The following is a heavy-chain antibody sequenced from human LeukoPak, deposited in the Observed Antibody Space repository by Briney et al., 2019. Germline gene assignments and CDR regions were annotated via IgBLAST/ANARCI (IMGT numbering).Heavy chain of an antibody. CDR2: INPNSGGT. Sequence: ASVKVSCKASGYTFTGYYMHWVRQAPGQGLEWMGWINPNSGGTNYAQKFQGRVTMTRDTSISTAYMELSRLRSDDTAVYYCARAAPPTVTLGFVYYYYYYMDVWGKGTTVTVSS. V-gene: IGHV1-2*02. CDR1: GYTFTGYY. J-gene: IGHJ6*03. D-gene: IGHD4-17*01. CDR3: ARAAPPTVTLGFVYYYYYYMDV.